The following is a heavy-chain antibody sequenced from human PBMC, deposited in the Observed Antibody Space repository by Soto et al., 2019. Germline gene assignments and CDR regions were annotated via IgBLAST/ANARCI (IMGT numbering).Heavy chain of an antibody. CDR1: GYTFTRSG. CDR2: ISTYNGDT. Sequence: ASVKVSCKASGYTFTRSGISWVRQAPGQGLEWMGWISTYNGDTNYAQTFQGRVTMTTDTSTSTVHMEVRSLRSDDTAVYYCAREGGPPNYSSGMDVWGQGPPVT. V-gene: IGHV1-18*01. J-gene: IGHJ6*02. CDR3: AREGGPPNYSSGMDV.